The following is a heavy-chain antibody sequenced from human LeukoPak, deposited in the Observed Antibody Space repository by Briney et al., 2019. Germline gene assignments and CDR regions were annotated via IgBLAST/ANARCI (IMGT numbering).Heavy chain of an antibody. CDR1: GGSISSYY. Sequence: SETLSLTCTVSGGSISSYYWSWIRQPPGKGLEWIGYIYTSGSTNYNPSLKSGVIISVDTYKNQFSLKLSSVTAADTAVYYCARGSPRKSKSYFDYWGQGTLVTVSS. J-gene: IGHJ4*02. CDR2: IYTSGST. CDR3: ARGSPRKSKSYFDY. V-gene: IGHV4-4*09.